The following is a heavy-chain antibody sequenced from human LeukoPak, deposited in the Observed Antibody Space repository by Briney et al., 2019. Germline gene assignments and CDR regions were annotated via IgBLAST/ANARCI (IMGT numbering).Heavy chain of an antibody. CDR3: ARVSYYGSGSYYDTYYFDY. Sequence: SETLSLTCAVSGGSISSGGYSWSWIRQPPGKGLEWIGYIYHSGNTYYNPSLKSRVTISVDRSMHQFSLNLSSVTAADTAVYYCARVSYYGSGSYYDTYYFDYWGQGTLVTVSS. CDR2: IYHSGNT. CDR1: GGSISSGGYS. J-gene: IGHJ4*02. D-gene: IGHD3-10*01. V-gene: IGHV4-30-2*01.